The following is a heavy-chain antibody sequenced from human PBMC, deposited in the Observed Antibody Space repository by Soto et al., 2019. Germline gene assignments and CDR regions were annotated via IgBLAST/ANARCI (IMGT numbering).Heavy chain of an antibody. CDR2: ISRSSNTI. J-gene: IGHJ6*02. D-gene: IGHD4-17*01. CDR3: ARGWAEMTTLTSRPMDV. Sequence: EVQLVESGGGLVQPGGSLRLSCAASGFTFSSYSINWVRQAPGKRLEWVSYISRSSNTIFYADSVKGRFTISRDNAKNSLYLQMNSLGADDTAVYFCARGWAEMTTLTSRPMDVWGQGTTVTVSS. V-gene: IGHV3-48*01. CDR1: GFTFSSYS.